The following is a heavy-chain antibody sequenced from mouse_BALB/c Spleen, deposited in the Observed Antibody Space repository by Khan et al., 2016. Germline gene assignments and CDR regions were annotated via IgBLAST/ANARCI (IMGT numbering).Heavy chain of an antibody. CDR2: MNSYTGEP. V-gene: IGHV9-3-1*01. D-gene: IGHD1-2*01. CDR1: GYTFTNYG. CDR3: AGSTYYGYCSAMDY. J-gene: IGHJ4*01. Sequence: IQLVQSGPELKKPGETVTISCKASGYTFTNYGMNWVRQAPGKGSQWMGWMNSYTGEPTYTDDFKGRFAFSLETSASTAYLQINNLKNEDTATYFCAGSTYYGYCSAMDYWGQGTSVTVSA.